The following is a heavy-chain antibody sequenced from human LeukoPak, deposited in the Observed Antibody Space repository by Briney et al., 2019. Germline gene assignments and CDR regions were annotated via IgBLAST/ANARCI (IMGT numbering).Heavy chain of an antibody. CDR3: ARLRDTSEPHYYYYGMDV. CDR2: INSDGSNT. CDR1: GFTFSGYW. D-gene: IGHD5-12*01. J-gene: IGHJ6*04. V-gene: IGHV3-74*01. Sequence: PGGSLRLSCAASGFTFSGYWMHWVRQAPGKGLVWISRINSDGSNTNYADSVKGRFTISRDNAKNTLYLQMNSLRAEDTAVYYCARLRDTSEPHYYYYGMDVWGKGTTVTVSS.